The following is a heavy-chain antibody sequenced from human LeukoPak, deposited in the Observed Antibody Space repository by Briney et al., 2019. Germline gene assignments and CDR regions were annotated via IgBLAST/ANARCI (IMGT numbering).Heavy chain of an antibody. CDR2: IRYDGNIK. D-gene: IGHD5-18*01. CDR3: ARDPVRGYSYGDFDY. Sequence: GGSLRLSCAASGFTFSSYDMHWVRQAPGKGLEWVAFIRYDGNIKYFADSVKGRFTISRDTSKNTLYLQMNSLRAEDTAVYYCARDPVRGYSYGDFDYWGQGTLVTVSS. CDR1: GFTFSSYD. J-gene: IGHJ4*02. V-gene: IGHV3-30*02.